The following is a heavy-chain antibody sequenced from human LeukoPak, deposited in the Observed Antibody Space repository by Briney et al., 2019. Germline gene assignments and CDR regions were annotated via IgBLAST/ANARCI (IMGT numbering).Heavy chain of an antibody. Sequence: AGGSLRLSCAASGFTFSSYSMNWVRQAPGKGLEWVSSISSSSSYIYYADSVKGRFTISRDNAKNSLYLQMNSLRAEDTAVYYCARDYSSSWYYYYYMDVWGKGTTVTVSS. J-gene: IGHJ6*03. D-gene: IGHD6-13*01. CDR1: GFTFSSYS. CDR2: ISSSSSYI. CDR3: ARDYSSSWYYYYYMDV. V-gene: IGHV3-21*01.